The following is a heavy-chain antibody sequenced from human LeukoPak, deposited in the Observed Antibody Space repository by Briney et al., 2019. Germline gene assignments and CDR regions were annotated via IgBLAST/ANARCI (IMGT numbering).Heavy chain of an antibody. CDR3: ATGVSSSSGYNWFDP. CDR2: VYPEDGET. V-gene: IGHV1-69-2*01. Sequence: ATVEISCKVSGYTFTDYYMHWVQQAPGKGLEWMGLVYPEDGETIYAEKFQGRVTITADTSTDTAYMELSSLRSEDTAVYYCATGVSSSSGYNWFDPWGQGTLVTVSS. D-gene: IGHD6-6*01. CDR1: GYTFTDYY. J-gene: IGHJ5*02.